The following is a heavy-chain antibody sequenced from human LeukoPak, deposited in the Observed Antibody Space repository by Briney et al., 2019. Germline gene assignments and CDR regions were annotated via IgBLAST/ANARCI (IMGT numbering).Heavy chain of an antibody. D-gene: IGHD6-13*01. CDR2: MNPNRGNT. Sequence: ASVKVSCKASGYTFTSYDINWVRQAPGQGLEWMGWMNPNRGNTGYAQKFQGRVTMTRNTSISTAYMELSSLRSEDTAVYYCARGQDGIAAAGRDYWGQGTLVTVSS. J-gene: IGHJ4*02. CDR3: ARGQDGIAAAGRDY. V-gene: IGHV1-8*01. CDR1: GYTFTSYD.